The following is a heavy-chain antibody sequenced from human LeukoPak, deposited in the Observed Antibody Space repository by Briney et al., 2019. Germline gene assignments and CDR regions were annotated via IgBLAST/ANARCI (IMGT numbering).Heavy chain of an antibody. J-gene: IGHJ4*02. Sequence: GGSLRLSCAASGFTFNKYWINWVRQAPGKGLEWVANIKQDGSEKYYVDSVKGRFTISRDNAKNLLFLQMDSLRAEDTAVYYCARDEWAGTVAYWGQGTQVTVSS. CDR2: IKQDGSEK. D-gene: IGHD6-19*01. CDR1: GFTFNKYW. V-gene: IGHV3-7*01. CDR3: ARDEWAGTVAY.